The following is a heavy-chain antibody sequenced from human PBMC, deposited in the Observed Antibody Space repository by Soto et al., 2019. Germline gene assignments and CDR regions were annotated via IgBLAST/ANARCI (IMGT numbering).Heavy chain of an antibody. J-gene: IGHJ4*02. Sequence: PSETLSLTCTVSGGSISSSSYYWGWIRQPPGKGLEWIGSFYYSGSTYYNPSLKSRVTISVDTSKNQFSLRLSSVTAADTAVYYCARRRGDYDYWGQGTLVTVSS. CDR2: FYYSGST. CDR1: GGSISSSSYY. CDR3: ARRRGDYDY. V-gene: IGHV4-39*01.